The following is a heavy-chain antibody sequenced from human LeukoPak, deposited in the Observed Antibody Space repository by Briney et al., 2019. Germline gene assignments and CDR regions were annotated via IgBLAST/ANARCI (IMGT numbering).Heavy chain of an antibody. V-gene: IGHV4-38-2*02. D-gene: IGHD5-18*01. CDR1: GYSISSGYY. CDR2: IYHSGST. Sequence: LETLSLTCAVSGYSISSGYYWGWIRQPPGKGLEWIGSIYHSGSTYYNPSLKSRVTISVDTSKNQFSLKLSSVTAADTAVYYCARDSGWSDTAMVQDYWGQGTLVTVSS. J-gene: IGHJ4*02. CDR3: ARDSGWSDTAMVQDY.